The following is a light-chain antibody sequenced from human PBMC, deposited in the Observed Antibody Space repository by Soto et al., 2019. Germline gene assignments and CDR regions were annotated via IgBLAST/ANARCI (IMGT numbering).Light chain of an antibody. J-gene: IGKJ4*01. CDR1: QSVSSS. V-gene: IGKV3-11*01. CDR2: DAS. CDR3: QHRSKWPT. Sequence: EIVLTQSPATLSLSPGERATLSCRASQSVSSSLAWYQQKPGQAPRLLIYDASNRATGIPARFSGSESGTDFTLTISSLEPEDVAVYYCQHRSKWPTFGGGTRVESK.